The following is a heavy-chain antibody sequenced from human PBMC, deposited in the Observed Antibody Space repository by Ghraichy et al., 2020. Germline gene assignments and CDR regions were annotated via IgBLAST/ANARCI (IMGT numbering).Heavy chain of an antibody. V-gene: IGHV3-7*01. Sequence: GGSLRLSCAASGFTFSSYWMSWVRQAPGKGLEWVANIKQDGSEKYYVDSVKGRFTISRDNAKNSLYLQMNSLRAEDTAVYYCASDRVYGVKYFDDWGQGTLVTVSS. J-gene: IGHJ4*02. D-gene: IGHD4-17*01. CDR2: IKQDGSEK. CDR1: GFTFSSYW. CDR3: ASDRVYGVKYFDD.